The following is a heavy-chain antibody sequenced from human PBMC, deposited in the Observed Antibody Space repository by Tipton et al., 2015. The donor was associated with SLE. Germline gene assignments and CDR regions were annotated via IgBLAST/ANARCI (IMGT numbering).Heavy chain of an antibody. D-gene: IGHD2-15*01. CDR2: IYNSGIT. CDR1: GGSFSDYY. CDR3: VKSVVVVSPRDYYYYMDV. V-gene: IGHV4-4*07. Sequence: TLSLTCTVYGGSFSDYYWSWIRQPAGKGLEWIGLIYNSGITNYNPSLQSRVTLSVDMSKNQFSLRLSSVTAADTGVYYCVKSVVVVSPRDYYYYMDVWGKGTTVTVSS. J-gene: IGHJ6*03.